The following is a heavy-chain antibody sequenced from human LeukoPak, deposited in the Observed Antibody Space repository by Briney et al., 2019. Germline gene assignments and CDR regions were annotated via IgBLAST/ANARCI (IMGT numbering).Heavy chain of an antibody. CDR1: GYTFTGYY. CDR2: INPDSGGT. Sequence: ASVKVSCKASGYTFTGYYLHWVRQAPGQGLEWMGWINPDSGGTNYAQKFQGRVTMTRDTSISTAYMEVSRLRSDDTAVYYCAREGSGWYGNFDYWGQGTLVTVSS. D-gene: IGHD6-19*01. V-gene: IGHV1-2*02. CDR3: AREGSGWYGNFDY. J-gene: IGHJ4*02.